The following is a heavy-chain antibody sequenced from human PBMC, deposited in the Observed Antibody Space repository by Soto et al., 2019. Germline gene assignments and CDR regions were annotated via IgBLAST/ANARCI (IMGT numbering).Heavy chain of an antibody. CDR1: GGTFSSYA. V-gene: IGHV1-69*13. CDR3: ARTTGFTVTKYYYYYGMDV. D-gene: IGHD4-4*01. J-gene: IGHJ6*02. Sequence: SVKVSCKASGGTFSSYAISWVRQAPGQGLEWMGGIIPIFGTANYAQKFQGRVTITADESTSTAYMELSSLRSEDTDVYYCARTTGFTVTKYYYYYGMDVWGQGTTVTVSS. CDR2: IIPIFGTA.